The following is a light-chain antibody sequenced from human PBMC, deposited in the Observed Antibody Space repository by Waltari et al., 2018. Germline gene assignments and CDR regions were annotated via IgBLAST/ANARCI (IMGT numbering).Light chain of an antibody. CDR2: AAS. V-gene: IGKV1-39*01. J-gene: IGKJ4*01. Sequence: TCRASQTINTYINWYQQKPGKAPKLLIYAASSLQRGVPSRFSGSASGTYFTLTISSLQPEDFATYYCLQTYSTPLTFGGGTNVDIK. CDR1: QTINTY. CDR3: LQTYSTPLT.